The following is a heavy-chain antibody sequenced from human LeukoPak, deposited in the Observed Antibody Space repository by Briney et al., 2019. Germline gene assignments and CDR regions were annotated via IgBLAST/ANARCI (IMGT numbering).Heavy chain of an antibody. CDR1: GGSISSSSDY. Sequence: PSETLSLTCTVSGGSISSSSDYWGWLRQPPGKGREWIGSMYYSGSTYYNLSLKSRVTISVDTSKNQFSLKLSSVTAADTAVYYCVRGYSYGPEPFDSWGQGTLVTVSS. CDR2: MYYSGST. V-gene: IGHV4-39*07. CDR3: VRGYSYGPEPFDS. D-gene: IGHD5-18*01. J-gene: IGHJ4*02.